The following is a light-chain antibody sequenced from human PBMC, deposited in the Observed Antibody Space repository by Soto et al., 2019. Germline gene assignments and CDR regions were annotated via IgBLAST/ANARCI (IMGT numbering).Light chain of an antibody. V-gene: IGKV1-5*01. CDR1: QDINNW. Sequence: DIQMTQSPSTLSASVGDRVTITCRAIQDINNWLAWYQQKPGNAPKFLIYDASTLESGVPSRFSGGGSGTEFTLTISSLEPEDFAVYYCEQYGSSPPSITFGQGTRLEIK. J-gene: IGKJ5*01. CDR3: EQYGSSPPSIT. CDR2: DAS.